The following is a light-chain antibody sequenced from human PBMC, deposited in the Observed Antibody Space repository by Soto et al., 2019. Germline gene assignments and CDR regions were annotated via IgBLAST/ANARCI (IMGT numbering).Light chain of an antibody. V-gene: IGKV1-5*03. CDR2: KAS. CDR3: LQYNVYPLT. Sequence: DIQMTQSPSTLSASVGDRVTITCRASQNINRWLAWYQQRPGKAPNLLIHKASTLEAGVPSRFSGSASGTEFTLTISSLQPDVFAAYFCLQYNVYPLTFGGGTKVEIK. CDR1: QNINRW. J-gene: IGKJ4*01.